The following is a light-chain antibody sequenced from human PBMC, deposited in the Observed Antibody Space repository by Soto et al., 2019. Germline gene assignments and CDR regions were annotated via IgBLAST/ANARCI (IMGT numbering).Light chain of an antibody. CDR1: QSVSSN. CDR3: QYLNSFPLT. Sequence: EIVMTQSPATLSVSPGERATLSCRASQSVSSNLAWYQQKPGQAPRLLIYGASTRATGIPARFSGSGSGTEFTLTISSLQPEDVATYYCQYLNSFPLTFGGGTKVEIK. V-gene: IGKV3-15*01. J-gene: IGKJ4*01. CDR2: GAS.